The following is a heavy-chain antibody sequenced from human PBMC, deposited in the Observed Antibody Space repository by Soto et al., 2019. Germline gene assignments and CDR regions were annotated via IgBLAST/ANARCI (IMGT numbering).Heavy chain of an antibody. V-gene: IGHV4-59*01. CDR2: IYYSGST. CDR1: GGSINNYY. CDR3: ARRYGGNFDY. J-gene: IGHJ4*02. D-gene: IGHD1-26*01. Sequence: SETLSLTCTVPGGSINNYYWSWIRQPPGKGLEWIGYIYYSGSTNYNPSLKSRVTISVDTSKNQFSLKLSSVTAADTAVYYCARRYGGNFDYWGQGTLVTVSS.